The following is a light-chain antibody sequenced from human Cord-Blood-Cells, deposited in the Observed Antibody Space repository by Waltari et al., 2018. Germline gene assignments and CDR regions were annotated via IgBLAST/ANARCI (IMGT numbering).Light chain of an antibody. CDR2: GAS. V-gene: IGKV3-20*01. Sequence: EILLTQSPGTLSLSPGARATLSCRASQSVSSSYLAWYQQKPGQAPRLLIYGASSRATGIPDRFSGSGSGTDFTLTISRLEPEDFAVYYCQQYGSSSWTFGQGTKVEIK. CDR1: QSVSSSY. CDR3: QQYGSSSWT. J-gene: IGKJ1*01.